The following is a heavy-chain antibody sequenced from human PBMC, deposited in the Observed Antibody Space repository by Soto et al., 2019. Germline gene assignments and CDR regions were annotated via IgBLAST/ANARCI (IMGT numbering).Heavy chain of an antibody. CDR3: AADSSYGDSEY. Sequence: ASVKVSCKASGFTFTSSAVQWVRQARGQRLEWIGWIVVGSGNTNYAQKFQERVTITRDMSTSTAYMELSSLRPADTAVYYCAADSSYGDSEYWGEGALVTV. J-gene: IGHJ4*02. D-gene: IGHD4-17*01. CDR2: IVVGSGNT. CDR1: GFTFTSSA. V-gene: IGHV1-58*01.